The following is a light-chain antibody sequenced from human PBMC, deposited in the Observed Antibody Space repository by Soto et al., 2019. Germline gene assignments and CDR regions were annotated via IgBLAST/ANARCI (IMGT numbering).Light chain of an antibody. CDR1: SSDVGAYNY. CDR3: VSYTTNNTYV. CDR2: EVS. V-gene: IGLV2-14*01. Sequence: QSALTQPASVSGSPGQSITISCTGTSSDVGAYNYVSWYQQHPGKAPKFMIYEVSNRPSGVSNRFSGSKSGNTASLTISGLQAEDEADYYCVSYTTNNTYVFGTGTKLTVL. J-gene: IGLJ1*01.